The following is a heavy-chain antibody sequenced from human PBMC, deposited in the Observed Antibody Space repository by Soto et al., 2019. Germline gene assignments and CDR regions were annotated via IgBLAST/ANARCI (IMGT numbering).Heavy chain of an antibody. CDR1: GFTFSSYG. J-gene: IGHJ3*02. CDR3: ARDRVALGAAADKRSHDAFDI. V-gene: IGHV3-33*01. CDR2: IWYDGSNK. Sequence: QVQLVESGGGVVQPGRSLRLSCAASGFTFSSYGMHWVRQAPGKGLEWVAVIWYDGSNKYYADSVKGRFTISRDNSKNSLYLQMNSLRAEDTAVYYCARDRVALGAAADKRSHDAFDIWGQGTMVTVSS. D-gene: IGHD6-13*01.